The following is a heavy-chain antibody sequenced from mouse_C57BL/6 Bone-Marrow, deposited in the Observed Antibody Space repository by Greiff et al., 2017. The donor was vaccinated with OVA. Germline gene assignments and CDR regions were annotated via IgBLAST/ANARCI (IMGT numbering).Heavy chain of an antibody. V-gene: IGHV5-9-1*02. CDR3: TRDYDYDGYWYFYV. J-gene: IGHJ1*03. CDR2: ISSGGDCI. Sequence: EVQLVESGEGLVKPGGSLKISCAASGFTFSSYAMSWVRQTPGKRLEWVAYISSGGDCIYYADTVKGRFPLSDDHSRNTLYLQMSSLKAEDAALYYCTRDYDYDGYWYFYVGGTGTTVTVSS. CDR1: GFTFSSYA. D-gene: IGHD2-4*01.